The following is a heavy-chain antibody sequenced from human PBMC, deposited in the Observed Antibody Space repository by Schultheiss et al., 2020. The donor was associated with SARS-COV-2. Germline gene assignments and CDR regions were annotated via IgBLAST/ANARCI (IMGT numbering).Heavy chain of an antibody. CDR3: ARSASEDSSGYFDY. CDR2: IYHSGNI. V-gene: IGHV4-61*01. J-gene: IGHJ4*02. D-gene: IGHD3-22*01. Sequence: SETLSLTCTVSGGSVTSASDHWSWIRQPPGKGLEWIGYIYHSGNIKYSSSLKSRVSISVDTSKNQFSLKLSSVTAADTAVYYCARSASEDSSGYFDYWGQGTLVTVSS. CDR1: GGSVTSASDH.